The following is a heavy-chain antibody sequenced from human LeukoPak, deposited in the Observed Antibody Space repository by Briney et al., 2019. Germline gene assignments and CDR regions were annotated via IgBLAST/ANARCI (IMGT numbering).Heavy chain of an antibody. CDR1: GFTFRNYW. D-gene: IGHD2-15*01. CDR3: AREDGYCSGGNCYSYFDS. J-gene: IGHJ4*02. V-gene: IGHV3-7*03. Sequence: GGSLRLSCAASGFTFRNYWMSWVRQAPGKGLEWVANIKHDGGEKNYVDSAKGRLTISRDNAMNSLYLQMNSLRVEDTAVYFCAREDGYCSGGNCYSYFDSWGQGTLVTVSS. CDR2: IKHDGGEK.